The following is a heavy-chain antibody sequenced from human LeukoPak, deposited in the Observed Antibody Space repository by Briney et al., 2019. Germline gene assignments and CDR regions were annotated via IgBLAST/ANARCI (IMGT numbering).Heavy chain of an antibody. Sequence: GGSLRLSCAASGFTFSSYGMHWVCQGPGKGLEWVSDISGGGGNTYYADSVKGRFTISRDNSKNTLYLQMHSLRAEDTAVYYCAIYSGYGTNAFDIWGQGTMVTVSS. D-gene: IGHD5-12*01. CDR3: AIYSGYGTNAFDI. CDR2: ISGGGGNT. V-gene: IGHV3-23*01. CDR1: GFTFSSYG. J-gene: IGHJ3*02.